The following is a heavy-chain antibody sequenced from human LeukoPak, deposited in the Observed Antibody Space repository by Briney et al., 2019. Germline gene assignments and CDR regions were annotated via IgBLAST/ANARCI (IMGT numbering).Heavy chain of an antibody. CDR1: GGSISSTSYY. J-gene: IGHJ3*02. D-gene: IGHD3-22*01. Sequence: SETLSLTCTVSGGSISSTSYYWGWIRQPPGKGLEWIGSIYYSGGTYCNPSLKSRVTISVDTSKNQFSLKLSSVTAADTAVYYCARETTMIVGGGYGFDIWGQGTMVTVSS. CDR3: ARETTMIVGGGYGFDI. CDR2: IYYSGGT. V-gene: IGHV4-39*07.